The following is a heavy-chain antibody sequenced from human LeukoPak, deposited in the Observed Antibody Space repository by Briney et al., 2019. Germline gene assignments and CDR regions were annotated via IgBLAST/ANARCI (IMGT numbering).Heavy chain of an antibody. V-gene: IGHV1-18*01. CDR1: GYTFTSYG. CDR2: ISAYNGDT. D-gene: IGHD2-2*01. J-gene: IGHJ4*02. Sequence: GASVKVSCKASGYTFTSYGISWVRQAPGQGLEWMGWISAYNGDTNYAQELQGRVTMTTDTSTSTAYMELRSLRSDDTAVYYCARHLGCSSTSCPKGYWGQGTLVTVSS. CDR3: ARHLGCSSTSCPKGY.